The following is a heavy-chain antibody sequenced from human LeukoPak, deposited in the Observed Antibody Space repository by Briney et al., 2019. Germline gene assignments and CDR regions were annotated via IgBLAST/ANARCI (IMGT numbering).Heavy chain of an antibody. CDR1: GLIFHNYA. D-gene: IGHD2-8*02. CDR2: ILGGGGT. CDR3: AKRQRLVKVYYGMDV. J-gene: IGHJ6*02. V-gene: IGHV3-23*01. Sequence: PGGSLRLSCAASGLIFHNYALVWIRRAPGKGPEWVSAILGGGGTFYADAVKGRFTISRDNSKNTLCLQMNSLKAEDTAIYYCAKRQRLVKVYYGMDVWGQGTTVTVSS.